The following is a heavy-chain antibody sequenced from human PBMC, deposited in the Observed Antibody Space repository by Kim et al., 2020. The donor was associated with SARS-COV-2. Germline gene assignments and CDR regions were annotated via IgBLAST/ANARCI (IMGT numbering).Heavy chain of an antibody. V-gene: IGHV3-9*01. J-gene: IGHJ4*02. Sequence: GIIGYEASGKGRFTISRDNAKNSLYLQKNSLRAEETALYYCAKDDGSGGSYWGQGTLVTVSS. D-gene: IGHD3-10*01. CDR3: AKDDGSGGSY. CDR2: GII.